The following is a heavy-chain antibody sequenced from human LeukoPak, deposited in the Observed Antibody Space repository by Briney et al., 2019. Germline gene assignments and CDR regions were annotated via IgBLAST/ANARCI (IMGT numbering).Heavy chain of an antibody. V-gene: IGHV5-51*01. CDR1: GYSFTSYW. CDR2: IYPGDSDT. Sequence: GESLKISCKGSGYSFTSYWIGWVRQMPGKGLEWMGIIYPGDSDTRYSPSFQGQVTISADKSFSTAYLQWSSLKASDTAMYYCARPTYYYDSSGLGDAFDIWGQGTMVTVSS. D-gene: IGHD3-22*01. CDR3: ARPTYYYDSSGLGDAFDI. J-gene: IGHJ3*02.